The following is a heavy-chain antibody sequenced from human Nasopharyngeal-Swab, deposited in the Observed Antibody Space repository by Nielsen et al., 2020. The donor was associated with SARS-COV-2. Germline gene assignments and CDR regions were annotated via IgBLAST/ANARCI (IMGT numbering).Heavy chain of an antibody. D-gene: IGHD2-8*02. J-gene: IGHJ5*02. CDR1: GGSISTTNSN. V-gene: IGHV4-39*07. CDR2: ISYSGST. CDR3: ARDLGYAFTGRGVNWFDP. Sequence: GSLRLSCTVSGGSISTTNSNWAWIRQSPGQGLQCIGTISYSGSTYYKPPLNSRVTITLDTSKNQFFLRLSSVTAADTAVYYCARDLGYAFTGRGVNWFDPWGQGTLVTVSS.